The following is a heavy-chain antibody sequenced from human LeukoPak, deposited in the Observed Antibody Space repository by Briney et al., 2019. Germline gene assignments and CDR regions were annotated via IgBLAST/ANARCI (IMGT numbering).Heavy chain of an antibody. CDR3: ARAPIAVFRFDP. D-gene: IGHD6-19*01. J-gene: IGHJ5*02. V-gene: IGHV4-59*08. CDR1: GGSISSYY. Sequence: SETLSLTCTVSGGSISSYYWSWIRQPPGKGLEWIGYIYYSGSTNYNPSLKSRVTISVDTSKNQFSLKLSSVTAADTAVYYCARAPIAVFRFDPWGQGTLVTVSS. CDR2: IYYSGST.